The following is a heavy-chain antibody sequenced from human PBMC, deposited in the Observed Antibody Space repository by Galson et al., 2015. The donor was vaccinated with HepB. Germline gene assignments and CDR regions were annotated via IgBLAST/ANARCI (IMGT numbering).Heavy chain of an antibody. CDR1: GDSVSSNSAA. V-gene: IGHV6-1*01. D-gene: IGHD2-21*01. CDR2: TYYRSKWYN. CDR3: AREPNCGGDCYLYWYFDL. Sequence: CAISGDSVSSNSAAWNWIRQSPSRGLEWLGRTYYRSKWYNDYAVSVKSRITINPDTSKNQFPLQLNSVTPEDTAVYYCAREPNCGGDCYLYWYFDLWGRGTLVTVSS. J-gene: IGHJ2*01.